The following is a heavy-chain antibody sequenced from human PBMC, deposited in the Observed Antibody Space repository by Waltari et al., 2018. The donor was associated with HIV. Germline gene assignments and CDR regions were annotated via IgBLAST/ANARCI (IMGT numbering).Heavy chain of an antibody. J-gene: IGHJ4*02. V-gene: IGHV3-21*01. CDR3: ARALTNFGGF. CDR1: GFTFSSFS. Sequence: EVQLVESGGGLVKPGGSLRLSCAGSGFTFSSFSMNWVRQAPGKGLEWVASISSGSSFIDYADSVKDRFTISRDNAKNSLYLQMKSLRVEDTALYYCARALTNFGGFWGQGTLVTVSS. D-gene: IGHD4-17*01. CDR2: ISSGSSFI.